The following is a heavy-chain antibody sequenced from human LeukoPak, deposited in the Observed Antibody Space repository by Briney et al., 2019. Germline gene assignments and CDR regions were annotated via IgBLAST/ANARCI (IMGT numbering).Heavy chain of an antibody. Sequence: AAGSLSLSCAASGFTFSNYWMSWVPQAPGKGLEWVANIKEDGREKYQVDSVKGRFTISRDNARNSLYLQMNGLSAEDTAVYDCAGGRQLGYWGQGTLVTVSS. CDR3: AGGRQLGY. J-gene: IGHJ4*02. CDR1: GFTFSNYW. CDR2: IKEDGREK. V-gene: IGHV3-7*01. D-gene: IGHD6-13*01.